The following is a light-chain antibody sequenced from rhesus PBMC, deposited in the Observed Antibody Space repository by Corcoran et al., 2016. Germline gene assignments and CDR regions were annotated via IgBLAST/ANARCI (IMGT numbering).Light chain of an antibody. CDR2: KAS. J-gene: IGKJ2*01. CDR3: QHGYGTPYS. Sequence: DIQMTQSPSSLSASVGDRVTITCRAREKVKNYLNWYQQKPGKAPKLLIYKASTLQSGVPSRFSGSGSGTDYTFTISSLQPEDVATYYCQHGYGTPYSFGQGTKVEIK. V-gene: IGKV1-74*01. CDR1: EKVKNY.